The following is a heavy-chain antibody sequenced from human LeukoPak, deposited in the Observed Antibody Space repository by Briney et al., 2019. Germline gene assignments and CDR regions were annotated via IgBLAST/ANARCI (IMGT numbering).Heavy chain of an antibody. J-gene: IGHJ3*02. V-gene: IGHV3-7*01. CDR3: ASATGTTFYDAFDI. CDR1: GFTFSSYW. Sequence: GGSLRLSCAASGFTFSSYWMSWVRQAPGKGLEWVANIKQDGSEKYYVDSVKGRFTISRDNAKNSLYLQMNSLRAEDTAVYYCASATGTTFYDAFDIWGQGTMVTVSS. CDR2: IKQDGSEK. D-gene: IGHD1-1*01.